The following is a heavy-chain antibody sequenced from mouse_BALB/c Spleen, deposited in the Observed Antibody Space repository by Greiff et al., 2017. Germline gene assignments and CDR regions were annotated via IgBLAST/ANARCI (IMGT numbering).Heavy chain of an antibody. CDR2: INPSTGYT. V-gene: IGHV1-7*01. CDR1: GYTFTSYW. J-gene: IGHJ4*01. CDR3: ARSHYDYDEVYAMDY. Sequence: QVHVKQSGAELAKPGASVKMSCKASGYTFTSYWMHWVKQRPGQGLEWIGYINPSTGYTEYNQKFKDKATLTADKSSSTAYMQLSSLTSEDSAVYYCARSHYDYDEVYAMDYWGQGTSVTVSS. D-gene: IGHD2-4*01.